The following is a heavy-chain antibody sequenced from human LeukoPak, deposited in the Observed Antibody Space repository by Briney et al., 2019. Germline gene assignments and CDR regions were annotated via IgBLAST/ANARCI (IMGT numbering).Heavy chain of an antibody. CDR1: GFTFSSYA. CDR3: AKGEVVPAAIYGMGV. V-gene: IGHV3-23*01. CDR2: IKGSGDST. J-gene: IGHJ6*02. Sequence: TGGSLRLSCAASGFTFSSYAMNWVRQAPGKGPEWVSLIKGSGDSTYYADSVRGRFTISRDNSKNTLYLQMNSLRGEDTAVYYCAKGEVVPAAIYGMGVWGQGTTVTVS. D-gene: IGHD2-2*02.